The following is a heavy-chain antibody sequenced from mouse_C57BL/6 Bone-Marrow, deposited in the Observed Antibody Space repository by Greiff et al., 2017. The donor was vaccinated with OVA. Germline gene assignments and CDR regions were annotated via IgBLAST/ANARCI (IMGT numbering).Heavy chain of an antibody. J-gene: IGHJ2*01. V-gene: IGHV1-26*01. CDR3: ARSRQFITTVVAPFDY. D-gene: IGHD1-1*01. CDR1: GYTFTDYY. Sequence: EVKVVESGPELVKPGASVKISCKASGYTFTDYYMNWVKQSHGKSLEWIGDINPNNGGTSYNQKFKGKATLTVDKSSSTAYMELRSLTSEDSAVYYCARSRQFITTVVAPFDYWGQGTTLTVSS. CDR2: INPNNGGT.